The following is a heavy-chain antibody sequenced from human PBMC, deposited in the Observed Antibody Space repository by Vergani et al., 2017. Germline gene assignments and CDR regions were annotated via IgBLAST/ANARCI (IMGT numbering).Heavy chain of an antibody. CDR3: ARGTILWFGDSAFFDY. D-gene: IGHD3-10*01. CDR2: INHSGST. Sequence: QVQLQQWGAGLLKPSETLSLTCAVYGGSFSGYYWSWIRQPPGKGLEWIGEINHSGSTNYNPSLKSRVTISVDTSNNQFSLKLSSVTAADTAVYYCARGTILWFGDSAFFDYWGQGTLVTVSS. V-gene: IGHV4-34*01. J-gene: IGHJ4*02. CDR1: GGSFSGYY.